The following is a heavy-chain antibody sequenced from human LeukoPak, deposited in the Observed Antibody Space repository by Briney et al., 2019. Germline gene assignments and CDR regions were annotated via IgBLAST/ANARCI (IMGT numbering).Heavy chain of an antibody. CDR2: IYYSGST. D-gene: IGHD1-26*01. Sequence: SETLSLTCTVSGGPISSSSYYWGWIRQPPGKGLEWIGSIYYSGSTYYNPSLKSRVTISVDTSKNQFSLKLSSVTAADTAVYYCARVEGGSASGDWGQGTLVTVSS. CDR3: ARVEGGSASGD. CDR1: GGPISSSSYY. J-gene: IGHJ4*02. V-gene: IGHV4-39*07.